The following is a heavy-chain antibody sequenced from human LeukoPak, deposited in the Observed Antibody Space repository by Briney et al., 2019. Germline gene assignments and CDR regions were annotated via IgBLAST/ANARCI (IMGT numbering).Heavy chain of an antibody. CDR2: ISSSGNTI. D-gene: IGHD1-14*01. CDR3: ARDRGNQRGYYYYYMDV. CDR1: GFTFSDYY. V-gene: IGHV3-11*04. Sequence: GGSLRLSCAASGFTFSDYYMSWIRQAPGKGLEWVSDISSSGNTIYYANSVKGRFTISRDNAKNTLYLQMNSLRAEDTAVYYCARDRGNQRGYYYYYMDVWGTGTTVTVSS. J-gene: IGHJ6*03.